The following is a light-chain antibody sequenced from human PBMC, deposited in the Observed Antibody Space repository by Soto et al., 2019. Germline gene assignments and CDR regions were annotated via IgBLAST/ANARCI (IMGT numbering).Light chain of an antibody. CDR2: KAS. CDR3: QQYNTYPWT. V-gene: IGKV1-5*03. J-gene: IGKJ1*01. CDR1: QSLSSW. Sequence: DTQMTQSPSTLSASVGDRVTITCRASQSLSSWLAWYQQKPEKAPNLLVYKASSLKTGVPPRFSGSESGTEFTLTISSLQPDDFATYYCQQYNTYPWTFGQGTKVEFK.